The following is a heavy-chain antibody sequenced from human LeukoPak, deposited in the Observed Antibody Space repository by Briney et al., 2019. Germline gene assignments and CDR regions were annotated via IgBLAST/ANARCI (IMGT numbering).Heavy chain of an antibody. J-gene: IGHJ5*02. CDR3: ARGAYGSGSTNWFDP. CDR2: IYSSGST. V-gene: IGHV4-4*07. CDR1: GGSMSSYY. Sequence: SETLSLTCTVSGGSMSSYYWSWIRQPAGKGLEWIGRIYSSGSTDYNSSLKSRVTMSVDTSKNQFSLKLSSVTAADTAVYYCARGAYGSGSTNWFDPWGQVTLVTVSS. D-gene: IGHD3-10*01.